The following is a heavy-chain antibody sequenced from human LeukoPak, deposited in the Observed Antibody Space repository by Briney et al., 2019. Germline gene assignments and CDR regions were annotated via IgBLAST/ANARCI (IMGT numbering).Heavy chain of an antibody. V-gene: IGHV3-7*03. CDR3: VTDVSGSLGD. J-gene: IGHJ4*02. CDR2: IRKDGSEK. Sequence: GGSLRLSCAASGFTFSDYWMNWVRGAPGNGREGVADIRKDGSEKDYVDIVKGRFTISRDNAKNSLYLQMRSLRAEATAVYYCVTDVSGSLGDWGQGTLVTVSS. CDR1: GFTFSDYW. D-gene: IGHD5-12*01.